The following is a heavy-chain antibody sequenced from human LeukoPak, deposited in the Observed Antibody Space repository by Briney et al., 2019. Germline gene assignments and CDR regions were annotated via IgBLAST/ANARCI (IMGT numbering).Heavy chain of an antibody. CDR3: AKDFYITIFGVVSRNAFDI. V-gene: IGHV3-30*02. Sequence: GRSLRLSCAASGFTFSSYGMHWVRQAPGKGLEWVAFIRYDGSNKYYADSVKGRFTISRDNSKNTLYLQMNSLRAEDTAVYYCAKDFYITIFGVVSRNAFDIWGQGTMVTVSS. J-gene: IGHJ3*02. CDR1: GFTFSSYG. CDR2: IRYDGSNK. D-gene: IGHD3-3*01.